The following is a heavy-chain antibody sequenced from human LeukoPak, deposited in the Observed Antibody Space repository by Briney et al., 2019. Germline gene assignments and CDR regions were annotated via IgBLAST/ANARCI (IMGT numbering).Heavy chain of an antibody. V-gene: IGHV3-30-3*01. Sequence: GGSLRLSCAASGFTFSSYAMHWVRQAPGKVLEWVAVISYDGSNKYYADSVKGRFTISRDNSKNTLYLQMNSLRAEDTAVYYCARDSSSGSYYYYYMDVWGKGTTVTVSS. CDR3: ARDSSSGSYYYYYMDV. D-gene: IGHD1-26*01. J-gene: IGHJ6*03. CDR1: GFTFSSYA. CDR2: ISYDGSNK.